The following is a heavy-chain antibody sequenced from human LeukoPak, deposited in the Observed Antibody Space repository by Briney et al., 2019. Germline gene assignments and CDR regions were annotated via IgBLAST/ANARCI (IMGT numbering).Heavy chain of an antibody. CDR3: ARHFTHCSGGSCYSWLQH. J-gene: IGHJ1*01. Sequence: PSETLSLTCAVYGGSFSGYYWSWIRQPPGKGLEWIGEINHSGSTNYNPSLKSRVTISVDTSKNQFSLKLSSVTAADTAVYYCARHFTHCSGGSCYSWLQHWGQGTLVTVSS. D-gene: IGHD2-15*01. V-gene: IGHV4-34*01. CDR2: INHSGST. CDR1: GGSFSGYY.